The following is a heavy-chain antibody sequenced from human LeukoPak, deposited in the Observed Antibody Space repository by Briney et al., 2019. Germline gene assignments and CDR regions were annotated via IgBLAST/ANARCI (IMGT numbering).Heavy chain of an antibody. CDR3: ATEGSEGTIFGVVLDY. CDR1: GYTLTELS. D-gene: IGHD3-3*01. CDR2: FDPEDGET. Sequence: ASVKVSCKVSGYTLTELSMHWVRQAPGKGLEWMGGFDPEDGETIYAQKFQGRVTMTEDTSTDTAYMELSSLRSEDTAVYYCATEGSEGTIFGVVLDYWGQGTLVTVSS. V-gene: IGHV1-24*01. J-gene: IGHJ4*02.